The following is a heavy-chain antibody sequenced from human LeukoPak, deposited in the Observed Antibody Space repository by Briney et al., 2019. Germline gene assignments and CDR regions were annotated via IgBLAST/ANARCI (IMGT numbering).Heavy chain of an antibody. CDR1: GFAFSSNW. CDR2: INSGGSGT. Sequence: GGSLRLSCAASGFAFSSNWMHWVRQTPGKGLVWVSRINSGGSGTSYADSVEGRFTISRDNAKNTLYLQMNSLKGEDTAVYYRATSLGPLTEYWGQGTLVTVSS. J-gene: IGHJ4*02. CDR3: ATSLGPLTEY. V-gene: IGHV3-74*01. D-gene: IGHD7-27*01.